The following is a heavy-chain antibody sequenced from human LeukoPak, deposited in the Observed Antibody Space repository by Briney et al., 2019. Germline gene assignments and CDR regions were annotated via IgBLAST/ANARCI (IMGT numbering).Heavy chain of an antibody. CDR1: GYMFSNYD. V-gene: IGHV1-8*02. CDR3: ARAPKGVYIWVPSNWFDP. CDR2: MNPNSGNT. J-gene: IGHJ5*02. Sequence: EASVKVSCKASGYMFSNYDMSWVRQAPGQGLEWMGWMNPNSGNTGYAQKFQGRVTMTRNISISTDYMELSSLRSEDTAVYYGARAPKGVYIWVPSNWFDPWGRGTLVTVSS. D-gene: IGHD6-13*01.